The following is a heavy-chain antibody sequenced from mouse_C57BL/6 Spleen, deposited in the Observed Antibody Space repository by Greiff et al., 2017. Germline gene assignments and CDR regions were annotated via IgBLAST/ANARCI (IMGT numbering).Heavy chain of an antibody. V-gene: IGHV1-69*01. CDR3: ARYRDYAMDY. J-gene: IGHJ4*01. CDR2: IDPSDSYT. CDR1: GYTFTSYW. Sequence: VQLQQPGAELVMPGASVKLSCKASGYTFTSYWMHWVKQRPGQGLEWIGEIDPSDSYTNYNQKFKGKSTLTVDKSSSTAYMQLSSLTSEDSAVYYCARYRDYAMDYWGQGTSGTVSS.